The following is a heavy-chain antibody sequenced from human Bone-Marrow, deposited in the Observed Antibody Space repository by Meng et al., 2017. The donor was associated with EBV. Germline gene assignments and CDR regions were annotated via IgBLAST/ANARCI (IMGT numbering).Heavy chain of an antibody. CDR1: GYTFTDYF. V-gene: IGHV1-2*06. J-gene: IGHJ5*02. Sequence: QARPVQSGGEGKKPGASVKVSCKASGYTFTDYFMYWVRLAPGQGPEWMGRINPKSGATNYAQKFQGRVTMTRDTSIDTVYMELTSLRSDDTAVYYCARERGSRYYWLDPWGQGTLVTVSS. D-gene: IGHD2-15*01. CDR2: INPKSGAT. CDR3: ARERGSRYYWLDP.